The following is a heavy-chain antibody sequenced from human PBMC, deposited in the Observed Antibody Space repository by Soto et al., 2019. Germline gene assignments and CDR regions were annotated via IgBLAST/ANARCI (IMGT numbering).Heavy chain of an antibody. CDR2: IRSKANSYAT. CDR3: TRDLVVAAREEDYYYYYMDV. CDR1: GFTFSGSA. V-gene: IGHV3-73*01. D-gene: IGHD2-15*01. J-gene: IGHJ6*03. Sequence: GGSLRLSCAASGFTFSGSAMHWVRQASGKGLEWVGRIRSKANSYATAYAASVKGRFTISRDDSKNTAYLQMNSLKTEDTAVYYCTRDLVVAAREEDYYYYYMDVWGKGTTVTVSS.